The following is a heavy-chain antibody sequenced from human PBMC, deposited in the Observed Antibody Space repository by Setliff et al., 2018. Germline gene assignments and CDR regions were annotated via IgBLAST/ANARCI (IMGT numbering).Heavy chain of an antibody. CDR3: ARDREVVGSTRGTYYHYYHMDV. D-gene: IGHD1-26*01. CDR2: IYSDGSA. J-gene: IGHJ6*03. V-gene: IGHV3-53*05. Sequence: GSLRLSCAASGFTFDDYAMHWVRQAPGKGLEWVSLIYSDGSAYYADSVKGRFTISRDNSENTLYLQMNSLRAEDTAVYYCARDREVVGSTRGTYYHYYHMDVWGKGTTVTVSS. CDR1: GFTFDDYA.